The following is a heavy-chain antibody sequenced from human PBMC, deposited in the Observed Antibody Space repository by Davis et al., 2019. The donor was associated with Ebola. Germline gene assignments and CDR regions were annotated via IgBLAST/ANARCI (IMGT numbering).Heavy chain of an antibody. CDR1: GGTFSSYA. J-gene: IGHJ4*02. CDR2: IIPILGIA. CDR3: ARGITMVRGVTPFDY. Sequence: SVKVSCKASGGTFSSYAISWVRQAPGQGLEWMGRIIPILGIANYAQKLQGRVTMTTDTSTSTAYMELRSLRSDDTAVHYCARGITMVRGVTPFDYWGQGTLVTVSS. D-gene: IGHD3-10*01. V-gene: IGHV1-69*04.